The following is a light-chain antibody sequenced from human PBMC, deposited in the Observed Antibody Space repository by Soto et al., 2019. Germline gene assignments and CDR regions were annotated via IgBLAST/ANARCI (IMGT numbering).Light chain of an antibody. Sequence: ELVLTQSPGTLSLSPGDRATLSCGASQSVRSSYVAWYQQKAGLAPRLLIYDGSGRASGIPDRFSGSGSGTDFTLTIGRLEPEDFALYYCQQYDNSAPLSFGGGTKV. CDR2: DGS. CDR3: QQYDNSAPLS. V-gene: IGKV3D-20*01. CDR1: QSVRSSY. J-gene: IGKJ4*01.